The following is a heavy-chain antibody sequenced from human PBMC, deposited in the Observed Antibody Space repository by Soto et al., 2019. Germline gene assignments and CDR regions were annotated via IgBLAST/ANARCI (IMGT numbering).Heavy chain of an antibody. CDR1: GGSFSGYY. J-gene: IGHJ4*02. V-gene: IGHV4-34*01. D-gene: IGHD2-2*01. CDR3: ASRTVVPAAYFDY. CDR2: INHSGST. Sequence: QVQLQQWGAGLLKPSETLSLTCAVYGGSFSGYYWCWIRQPPGKGLEWIGEINHSGSTNYNPSLKSRVTITVDTSKNQFPLTLSSVTAADTAVYYCASRTVVPAAYFDYWGQGTLVTVSS.